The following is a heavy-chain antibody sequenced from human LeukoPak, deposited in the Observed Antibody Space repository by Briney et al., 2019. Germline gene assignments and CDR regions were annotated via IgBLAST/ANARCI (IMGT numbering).Heavy chain of an antibody. D-gene: IGHD3-10*01. CDR3: ARGMRGVIRSFDY. CDR1: GGTFSSYT. Sequence: SVKVSCKASGGTFSSYTISWVRQAPGQGLEWMGRIIPILGIANYAQKFQGRVTITADKSTCTAYMELSSLRSEDTAVYYCARGMRGVIRSFDYWGQGTLVTVSS. CDR2: IIPILGIA. J-gene: IGHJ4*02. V-gene: IGHV1-69*02.